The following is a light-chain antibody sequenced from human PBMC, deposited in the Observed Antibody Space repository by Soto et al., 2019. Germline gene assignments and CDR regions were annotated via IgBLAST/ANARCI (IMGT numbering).Light chain of an antibody. CDR3: QQYNSYSLT. Sequence: DIPMTQSPSTLSASVGDRVTITCRASQSVSTWLAWFQQKPGKAPKLLIYKASTLESGVPSRFSGSRSGTEFTLTISSLQPDDFAVYYCQQYNSYSLTFGQGTKVEIK. CDR1: QSVSTW. J-gene: IGKJ1*01. V-gene: IGKV1-5*03. CDR2: KAS.